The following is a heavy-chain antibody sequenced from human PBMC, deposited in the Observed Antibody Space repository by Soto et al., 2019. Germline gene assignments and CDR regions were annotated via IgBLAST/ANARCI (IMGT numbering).Heavy chain of an antibody. Sequence: EVQLLESGGGLVQPGGSLRLSCSASGFTFSNYPMSWVRQAPGKGLEWVSSISASGDRTYYADSVKGRFTISRDNSKNTLYLQINGLRAEDTAVYYCAKKFASGTYYYFDYWGQGTLLTVSS. CDR3: AKKFASGTYYYFDY. J-gene: IGHJ4*02. CDR1: GFTFSNYP. CDR2: ISASGDRT. V-gene: IGHV3-23*01. D-gene: IGHD3-10*01.